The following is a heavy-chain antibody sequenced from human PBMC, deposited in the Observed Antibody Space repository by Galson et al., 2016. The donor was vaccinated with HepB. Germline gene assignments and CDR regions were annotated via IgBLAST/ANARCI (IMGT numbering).Heavy chain of an antibody. J-gene: IGHJ4*02. CDR2: IIPIFGTT. Sequence: SVKVSCKASGGTFNNYAINWVRQVPGQGLEWMGAIIPIFGTTDYAQKFQGRVTITADKATSTTYMELTSLRSDDTAVYYCGFSNWVWRIDMVELSKLPVDYGCQGSLISVSS. CDR1: GGTFNNYA. D-gene: IGHD1-1*01. CDR3: GFSNWVWRIDMVELSKLPVDY. V-gene: IGHV1-69*06.